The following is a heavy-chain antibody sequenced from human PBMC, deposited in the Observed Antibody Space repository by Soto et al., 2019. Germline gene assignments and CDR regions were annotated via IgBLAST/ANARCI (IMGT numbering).Heavy chain of an antibody. CDR3: ARSDLQKLSANNWFDP. J-gene: IGHJ5*02. CDR2: IYYSGST. D-gene: IGHD4-4*01. CDR1: GGSISSSSYY. Sequence: TLSLTCTVSGGSISSSSYYWGWIRQPPGKGLEWIGGIYYSGSTYYNPSLKSRVTISVDTSKNQFSLKLSSVTAADTAVYYCARSDLQKLSANNWFDPWGQGTLVNVSS. V-gene: IGHV4-39*01.